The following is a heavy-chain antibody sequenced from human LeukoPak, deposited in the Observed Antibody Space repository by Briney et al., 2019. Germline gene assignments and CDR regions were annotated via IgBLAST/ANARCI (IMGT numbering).Heavy chain of an antibody. D-gene: IGHD3-3*01. Sequence: ASVKVSCKASGYTFTGYYMHWVRQAPGQGLEWMGWINPNSGGTNYAQKFQGRVTMTRDTSISTAYMELSRLRSDDTAVYYCARVLRFLEWLLARDAFDIWGQGTMVTVSS. CDR3: ARVLRFLEWLLARDAFDI. V-gene: IGHV1-2*02. J-gene: IGHJ3*02. CDR2: INPNSGGT. CDR1: GYTFTGYY.